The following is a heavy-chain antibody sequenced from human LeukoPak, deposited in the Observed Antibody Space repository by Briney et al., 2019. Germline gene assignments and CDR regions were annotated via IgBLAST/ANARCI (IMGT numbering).Heavy chain of an antibody. Sequence: GGSLRLSCAASGFTFSSYAMSWVRQAPGKGLEWVSAISGSGVSTYYADSVKGRFSISRDNYKNTLYLQMSSLRAEDTAVYYCARDPNGNYVGAFDFQRWGQGTLVTVSS. J-gene: IGHJ1*01. V-gene: IGHV3-23*01. D-gene: IGHD4-17*01. CDR3: ARDPNGNYVGAFDFQR. CDR2: ISGSGVST. CDR1: GFTFSSYA.